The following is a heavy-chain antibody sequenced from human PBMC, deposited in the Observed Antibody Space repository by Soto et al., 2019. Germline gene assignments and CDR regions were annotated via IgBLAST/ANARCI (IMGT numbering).Heavy chain of an antibody. CDR2: IHPSGST. CDR1: GGSCSGYY. Sequence: QVQLQQWGAGLLKPSETLSLTCAVYGGSCSGYYCSWIRQSPGKGLEWIGEIHPSGSTSYNPSLNGRVTMSQDTSNTKFSLRLTSVTAADTAVYYCARGIDEYKVGNYWGQGTLVSVSS. D-gene: IGHD1-26*01. J-gene: IGHJ4*02. CDR3: ARGIDEYKVGNY. V-gene: IGHV4-34*01.